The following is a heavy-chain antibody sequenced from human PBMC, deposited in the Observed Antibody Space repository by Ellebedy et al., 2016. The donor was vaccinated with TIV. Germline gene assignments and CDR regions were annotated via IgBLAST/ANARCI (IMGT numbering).Heavy chain of an antibody. D-gene: IGHD6-13*01. J-gene: IGHJ4*02. CDR1: GFAFSSFA. CDR3: AKGSIGAATSCLDD. Sequence: PGGSLRLSCAASGFAFSSFAMTWVRQAPGKGLEWVSVVSGGSADTHYADSVKGRFTISRDNSKNTLYLQMNSLRAEDTAVYYCAKGSIGAATSCLDDWGQGTLVTVSS. V-gene: IGHV3-23*01. CDR2: VSGGSADT.